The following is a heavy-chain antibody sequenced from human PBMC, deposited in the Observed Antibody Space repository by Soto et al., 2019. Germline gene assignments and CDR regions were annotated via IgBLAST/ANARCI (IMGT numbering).Heavy chain of an antibody. J-gene: IGHJ4*02. CDR3: AKTEFESWVVPAAIFSTVTTFDY. D-gene: IGHD2-2*01. CDR1: GFTFSSYA. Sequence: GGSLRLSCAASGFTFSSYAMSWVRQAPGKGLEWVSAISGSGGSTYYADSVKGRFTISRDNSKNTLYLQMNSLRAEDTAVYYCAKTEFESWVVPAAIFSTVTTFDYWGQGTLVTVSS. CDR2: ISGSGGST. V-gene: IGHV3-23*01.